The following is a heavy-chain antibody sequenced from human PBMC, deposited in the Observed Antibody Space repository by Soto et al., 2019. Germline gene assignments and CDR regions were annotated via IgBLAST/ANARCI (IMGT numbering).Heavy chain of an antibody. CDR3: SLNAFDF. CDR2: INPSDGDT. CDR1: GYTFTSYY. V-gene: IGHV1-46*01. Sequence: AASVKVSCKASGYTFTSYYMHLVRQAPGQGLEWMGIINPSDGDTSYAQKFQGRVTMTRDTSTTTVYMEVSSLRSEDTAVYYCSLNAFDFWGQGTMVTVSS. J-gene: IGHJ3*01.